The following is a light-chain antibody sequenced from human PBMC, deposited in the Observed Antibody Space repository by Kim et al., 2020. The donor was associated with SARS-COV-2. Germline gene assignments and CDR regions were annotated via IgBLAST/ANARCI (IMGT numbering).Light chain of an antibody. J-gene: IGLJ3*02. V-gene: IGLV1-40*01. CDR3: QSYDSSLSTSV. Sequence: RVTISCTGSSSNIGANYDVRWYQQLPGTAPKLLIHGDANRPSGVPDRFSGSKSGTSASLAITGLQAEDEADYYCQSYDSSLSTSVFGGGTQLTVL. CDR2: GDA. CDR1: SSNIGANYD.